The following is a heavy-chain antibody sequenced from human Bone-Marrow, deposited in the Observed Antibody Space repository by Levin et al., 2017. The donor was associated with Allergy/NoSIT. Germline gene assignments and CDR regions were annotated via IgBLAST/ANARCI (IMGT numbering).Heavy chain of an antibody. CDR3: AKDSSSNWYARSAFDI. Sequence: SLKISCAASGFPFDDYTIHWVRQAPGKGLEWVSGITWDSGHIAYADSVRGRFTISRDNAKNSLYLQMNSLRPEDTALYYCAKDSSSNWYARSAFDIWGQGTMVTVSS. D-gene: IGHD6-13*01. CDR2: ITWDSGHI. J-gene: IGHJ3*02. V-gene: IGHV3-9*01. CDR1: GFPFDDYT.